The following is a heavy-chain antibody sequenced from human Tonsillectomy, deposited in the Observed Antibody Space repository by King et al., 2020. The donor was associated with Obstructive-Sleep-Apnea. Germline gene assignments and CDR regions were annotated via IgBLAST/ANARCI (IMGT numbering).Heavy chain of an antibody. J-gene: IGHJ5*02. Sequence: VQLQESGPGLVKPSETLSLTCTVSGGSISSHYWSWIRQPPGKGLEWIGNIYYSGSTNNNPSLKIRVTISVDTSKSQISLKLSSVTAADTAVYYCARLLWFGELHWFDPWGQGTLVTVSS. V-gene: IGHV4-59*08. CDR2: IYYSGST. D-gene: IGHD3-10*01. CDR3: ARLLWFGELHWFDP. CDR1: GGSISSHY.